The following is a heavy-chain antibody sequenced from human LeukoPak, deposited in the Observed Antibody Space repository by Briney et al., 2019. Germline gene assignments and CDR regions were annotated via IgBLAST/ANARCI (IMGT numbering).Heavy chain of an antibody. D-gene: IGHD1-26*01. J-gene: IGHJ3*02. CDR3: ARGLGREAFDI. CDR2: IMVDGSEE. CDR1: GFSFSSSW. V-gene: IGHV3-7*03. Sequence: PGGSLRLSCAASGFSFSSSWMSWVRQAPGEGLQWVANIMVDGSEEYYVDSVKGRFTISRDNAKNLLYLQMNNLRADDTAVYYCARGLGREAFDIWGQGTMVTVSS.